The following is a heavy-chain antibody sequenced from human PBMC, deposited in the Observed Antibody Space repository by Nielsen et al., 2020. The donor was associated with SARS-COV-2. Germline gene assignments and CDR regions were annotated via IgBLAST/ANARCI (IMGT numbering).Heavy chain of an antibody. CDR3: ARGYSKIGTGYGYGYNYYYGMDV. V-gene: IGHV1-8*02. CDR2: MNPSSGNT. Sequence: ASVKVSCKTSGYTFTNYDIYWVRQATGQGLEWMGWMNPSSGNTGYAQQFQGRVTMTRNTPISTAYMELRSLRSDDTAVYYCARGYSKIGTGYGYGYNYYYGMDVWGQGTTVTVSS. CDR1: GYTFTNYD. D-gene: IGHD3/OR15-3a*01. J-gene: IGHJ6*02.